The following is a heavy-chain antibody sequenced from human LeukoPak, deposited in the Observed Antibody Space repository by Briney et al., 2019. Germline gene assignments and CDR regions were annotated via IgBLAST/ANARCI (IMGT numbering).Heavy chain of an antibody. Sequence: SETLSLTCAVYGGSFSGYYWSWIRQPPGKGLEWIGEINHSGSTNYNPSLKSRVTISVDTSKNQFSPKLSSVTAADTAVYYCARGPVKSWWVGVVIITHEPYYYYGMDVWGQGTTVTVSS. CDR1: GGSFSGYY. J-gene: IGHJ6*02. CDR3: ARGPVKSWWVGVVIITHEPYYYYGMDV. CDR2: INHSGST. V-gene: IGHV4-34*01. D-gene: IGHD3-3*01.